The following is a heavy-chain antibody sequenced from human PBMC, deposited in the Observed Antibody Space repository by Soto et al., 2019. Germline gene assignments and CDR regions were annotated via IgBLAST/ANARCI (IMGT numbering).Heavy chain of an antibody. D-gene: IGHD4-17*01. CDR1: GGSISSDSYS. J-gene: IGHJ5*02. Sequence: PSETLSLTCAVSGGSISSDSYSWSWIRQPPGKGLEWIGYIYHSGNTYYNPSLRSRVTISVDRSKNQFSLKLSSVTAADTAVYYCARFYGDYHNWFDPWGQGTRVTVSS. CDR2: IYHSGNT. CDR3: ARFYGDYHNWFDP. V-gene: IGHV4-30-2*01.